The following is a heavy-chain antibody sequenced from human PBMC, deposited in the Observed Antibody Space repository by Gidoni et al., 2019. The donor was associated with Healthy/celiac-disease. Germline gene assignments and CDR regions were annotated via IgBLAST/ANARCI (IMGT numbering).Heavy chain of an antibody. Sequence: WIGSIYYSGSTYYNPSLKSRVTISVDTSKNQFSLKLSSVTAADTAVYYCARQIRNPRTYYYYYYGMDVWGQGTTVTVSS. V-gene: IGHV4-39*01. CDR3: ARQIRNPRTYYYYYYGMDV. CDR2: IYYSGST. D-gene: IGHD2-2*01. J-gene: IGHJ6*02.